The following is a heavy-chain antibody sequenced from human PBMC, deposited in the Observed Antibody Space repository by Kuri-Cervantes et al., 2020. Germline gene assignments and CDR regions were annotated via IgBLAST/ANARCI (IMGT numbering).Heavy chain of an antibody. CDR3: ARGNSFDY. CDR2: IYYSGST. Sequence: GSLRLSCTVSGGSISSYYWSWIRQPPGKGLEWIGYIYYSGSTYYNPSLKSRATISVDTSKNQFSLKLSSVTAADTAVYYCARGNSFDYWGQGTLVTVSS. CDR1: GGSISSYY. J-gene: IGHJ4*02. V-gene: IGHV4-59*08.